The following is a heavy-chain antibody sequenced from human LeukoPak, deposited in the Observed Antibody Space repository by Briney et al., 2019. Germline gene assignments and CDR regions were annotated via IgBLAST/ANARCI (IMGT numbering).Heavy chain of an antibody. CDR1: GYTFTSYG. D-gene: IGHD1-26*01. CDR2: ISAYNGNT. CDR3: ASRVGATTATDAFDI. V-gene: IGHV1-18*01. J-gene: IGHJ3*02. Sequence: ASVTVSCKASGYTFTSYGISWVRQAPGQGLEWMGWISAYNGNTNYAQKLQGRVTMTTDTSTSTAYMELRSLRSDDTAVYYCASRVGATTATDAFDIWGQGTMVTVSS.